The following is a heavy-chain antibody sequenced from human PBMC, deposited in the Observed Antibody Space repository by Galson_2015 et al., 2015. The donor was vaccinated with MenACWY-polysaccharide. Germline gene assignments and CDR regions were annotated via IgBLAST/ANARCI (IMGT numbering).Heavy chain of an antibody. CDR3: TRLSAYFHDSSGSFYSFDI. Sequence: LRLSCAASRFNFGDYGMIWIRQAPGKGREWMSLIRSKAYGGTPESAAPVNGRFILSRDDYKRMAYLEMNILNADDTAVYYCTRLSAYFHDSSGSFYSFDIWAKGQCSPSL. CDR2: IRSKAYGGTP. V-gene: IGHV3-49*03. D-gene: IGHD3-22*01. J-gene: IGHJ3*02. CDR1: RFNFGDYG.